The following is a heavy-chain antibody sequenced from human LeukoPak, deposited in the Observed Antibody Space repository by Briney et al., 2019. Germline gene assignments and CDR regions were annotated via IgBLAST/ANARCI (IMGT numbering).Heavy chain of an antibody. CDR2: IYSGGGT. D-gene: IGHD3/OR15-3a*01. CDR3: ARGGPADWSSPPYFDY. CDR1: GFTAGSNY. Sequence: GGSLRLSCAASGFTAGSNYMTWVRQAPGKGLEWVSVIYSGGGTYYADSVKGRFTISRDHSKNMVYLQMNSLRAEDTAVYYCARGGPADWSSPPYFDYWGQGTLVTVSS. J-gene: IGHJ4*02. V-gene: IGHV3-53*01.